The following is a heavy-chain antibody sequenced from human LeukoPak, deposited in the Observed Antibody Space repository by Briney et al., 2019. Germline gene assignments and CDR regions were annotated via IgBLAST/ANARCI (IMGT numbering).Heavy chain of an antibody. Sequence: SETLSLTCAVYGGSFSGYYWSWIRQPPGKGLEWIGEINHSGSTNDNPSLKSRVTISVDTSKNQFSLKLSSVTAADTAVYYCARFHYYYYMDVWGKGTTVTVSS. J-gene: IGHJ6*03. CDR2: INHSGST. CDR1: GGSFSGYY. CDR3: ARFHYYYYMDV. V-gene: IGHV4-34*01.